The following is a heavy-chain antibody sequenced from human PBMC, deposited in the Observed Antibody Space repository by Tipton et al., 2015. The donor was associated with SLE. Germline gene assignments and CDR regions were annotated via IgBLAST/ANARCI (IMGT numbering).Heavy chain of an antibody. V-gene: IGHV4-39*07. CDR2: IYHSGST. D-gene: IGHD6-13*01. J-gene: IGHJ4*02. CDR3: ARGPLRVSIAADLDY. CDR1: GGSVRSGSYY. Sequence: TLSLTCTVSGGSVRSGSYYWSWIRQPPGKGLEWIGSIYHSGSTNYNPSLKSRVTISVDTSKNQFSLKLSSVTAADTAVYYCARGPLRVSIAADLDYWGQGTLVTVSS.